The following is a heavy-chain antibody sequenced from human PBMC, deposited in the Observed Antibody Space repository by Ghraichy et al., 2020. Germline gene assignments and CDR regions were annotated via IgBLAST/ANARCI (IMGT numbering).Heavy chain of an antibody. D-gene: IGHD2-2*01. CDR3: ARSPKRYQLQNEPRGYYYFYGMDV. J-gene: IGHJ6*02. CDR1: GFTFSSYS. CDR2: ISSISSTI. Sequence: GGSLRLSCAASGFTFSSYSMNWVRQAPGKGLEWVSYISSISSTIYHADSVKGRFTISRDNAKNSLYLQMNSLRDEDTAVYYCARSPKRYQLQNEPRGYYYFYGMDVWGQGTTVTVSS. V-gene: IGHV3-48*02.